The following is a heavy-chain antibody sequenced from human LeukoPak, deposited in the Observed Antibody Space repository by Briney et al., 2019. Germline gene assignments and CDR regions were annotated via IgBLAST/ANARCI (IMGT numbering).Heavy chain of an antibody. V-gene: IGHV4-39*01. CDR1: GGSISSSSYY. CDR3: ARRGELLDYYFDY. Sequence: PSETLSLTCTVSGGSISSSSYYWGWIRQPPGKGLEWIGSIYYSGSTYYNPSLKSRVTISVDTSKNQFSLKLSSVTAADTAVYYCARRGELLDYYFDYWGQGTLVTVSS. D-gene: IGHD1-26*01. J-gene: IGHJ4*02. CDR2: IYYSGST.